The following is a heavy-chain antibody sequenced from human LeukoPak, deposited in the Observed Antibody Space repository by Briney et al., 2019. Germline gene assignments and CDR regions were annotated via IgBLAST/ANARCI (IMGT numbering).Heavy chain of an antibody. CDR3: ARGLYCSSSTSCYDYGMDV. CDR2: XXXXXGTP. CDR1: GGIFRSYG. D-gene: IGHD2-2*01. J-gene: IGHJ6*02. Sequence: SVKVSCKTSGGIFRSYGLNWVXXAPGQGLXXXXXXXXXXGTPKYAQNLQGRVTITADESTSTGYMELSSLRYEDTAVYYCARGLYCSSSTSCYDYGMDVWGQGTTVTVSS. V-gene: IGHV1-69*13.